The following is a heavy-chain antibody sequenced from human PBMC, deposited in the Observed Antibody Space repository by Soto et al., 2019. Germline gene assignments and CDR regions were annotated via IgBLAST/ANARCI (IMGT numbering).Heavy chain of an antibody. D-gene: IGHD7-27*01. J-gene: IGHJ3*02. V-gene: IGHV1-24*01. CDR3: ATRWRAGDEGAFDI. CDR2: FDPEDGET. Sequence: ASVKVSCKVSGYTLTELSMHWVRQAPGKGLEWMGGFDPEDGETIYAQKFQGRVTMTEDTSTDTAYMELSSLRSEDTAVYYCATRWRAGDEGAFDIWGQGTMVTVSS. CDR1: GYTLTELS.